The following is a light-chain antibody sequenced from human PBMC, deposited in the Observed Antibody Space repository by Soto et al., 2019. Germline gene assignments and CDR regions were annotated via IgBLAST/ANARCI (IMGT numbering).Light chain of an antibody. CDR2: EVS. V-gene: IGLV2-14*01. CDR1: SSDIGAYNH. J-gene: IGLJ3*02. Sequence: QSVLTQPASVSGSPGQSITISCTGTSSDIGAYNHVSWYQQHPGNAPKRMIYEVSNRPSGVSNRFSGAKSGNTASLTISGLRGEDEADYYCSSYTRRTTGVFGGGTKLTVL. CDR3: SSYTRRTTGV.